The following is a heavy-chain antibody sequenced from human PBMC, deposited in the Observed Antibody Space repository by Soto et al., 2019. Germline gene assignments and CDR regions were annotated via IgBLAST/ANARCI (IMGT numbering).Heavy chain of an antibody. CDR1: GGTFSSYA. V-gene: IGHV1-69*13. D-gene: IGHD2-15*01. CDR3: ARSPPDSSGSGTFDY. J-gene: IGHJ4*02. CDR2: IIPIFGTA. Sequence: SVKVSCKASGGTFSSYAISWVRQAPGQGLEWMGGIIPIFGTANYAQKFQGRVTITADESTSTAYMELSSPRSEDTAVYYCARSPPDSSGSGTFDYWGQGTLVTVSS.